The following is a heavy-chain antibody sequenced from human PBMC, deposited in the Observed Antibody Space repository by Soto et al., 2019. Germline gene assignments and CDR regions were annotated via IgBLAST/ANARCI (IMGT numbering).Heavy chain of an antibody. CDR3: AKAPHRGRNSYFFSFKY. J-gene: IGHJ4*02. Sequence: GGSLRLSCSASGFSFSSYAMTWVRQTPGKRLEWVSAISGSGRSTYYADSVKGRFTISRDNSRDTLDLQMNSLEVEDTATYYCAKAPHRGRNSYFFSFKYWGQGPLATVPP. D-gene: IGHD2-21*02. CDR2: ISGSGRST. CDR1: GFSFSSYA. V-gene: IGHV3-23*01.